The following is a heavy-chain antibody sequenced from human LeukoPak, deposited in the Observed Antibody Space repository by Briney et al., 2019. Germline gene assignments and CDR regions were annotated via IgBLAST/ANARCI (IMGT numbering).Heavy chain of an antibody. CDR1: GGSFSGYY. Sequence: SETPSLTCAVYGGSFSGYYWSWIRQPPGKGLEWIGEINHSGSTNYNPSLKSRVTISVDTSKNQFSLKLSSVTAADTAVYYCARVKRGVTVLPTDYWGQGTLVTVSS. CDR3: ARVKRGVTVLPTDY. J-gene: IGHJ4*02. D-gene: IGHD1-14*01. V-gene: IGHV4-34*01. CDR2: INHSGST.